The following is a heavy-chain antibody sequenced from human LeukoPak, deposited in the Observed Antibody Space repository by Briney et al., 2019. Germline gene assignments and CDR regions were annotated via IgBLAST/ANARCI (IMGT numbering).Heavy chain of an antibody. V-gene: IGHV4-59*01. Sequence: SETLSLTCTVSGGSISSYYWSWIRRPPGKGLEWIGYIYYSGSTNYNPSLKSRVTISVDTSKNQFSLKLSSVTAADTAVYYCARGDCSGGSCPFDYWGQGTLVTVSS. CDR1: GGSISSYY. D-gene: IGHD2-15*01. CDR2: IYYSGST. J-gene: IGHJ4*02. CDR3: ARGDCSGGSCPFDY.